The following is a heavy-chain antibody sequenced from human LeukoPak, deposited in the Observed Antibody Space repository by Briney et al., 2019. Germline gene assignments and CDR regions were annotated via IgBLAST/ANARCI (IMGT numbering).Heavy chain of an antibody. CDR3: ARGLGGPNYYDFWSGYWFDP. D-gene: IGHD3-3*01. CDR1: GGSISSYY. Sequence: SETLSLTCTVSGGSISSYYWSWIRQPPGKGLEWIGYIYYSGSTNYNPSLKSRVTISVDTSKNQFSLKPSSVTAADTAVYYCARGLGGPNYYDFWSGYWFDPWGQGTLVTVSS. J-gene: IGHJ5*02. CDR2: IYYSGST. V-gene: IGHV4-59*01.